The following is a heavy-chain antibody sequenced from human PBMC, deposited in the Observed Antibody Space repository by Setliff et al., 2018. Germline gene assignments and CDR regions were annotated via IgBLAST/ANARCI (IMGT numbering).Heavy chain of an antibody. V-gene: IGHV7-4-1*02. Sequence: ASVKVSCKASGYTLNNYAMNWVRQAPGQGFEWMGWINTKTGNPTYAQDFTGRLVFSLDTSVSTAYLQISSVKAEDTAVYYCARGYCSGGSCADFDYWGQGTLVTVSS. J-gene: IGHJ4*02. D-gene: IGHD2-15*01. CDR2: INTKTGNP. CDR1: GYTLNNYA. CDR3: ARGYCSGGSCADFDY.